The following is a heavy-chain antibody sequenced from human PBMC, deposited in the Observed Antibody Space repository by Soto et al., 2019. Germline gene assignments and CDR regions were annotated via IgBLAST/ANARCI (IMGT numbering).Heavy chain of an antibody. CDR3: ARDDGWNYRYYDMEV. Sequence: ASVKVSCKVSGYTLTELSMHWVRQAPGKGLEWMGGFDPEDGETIYAQKFQGRVTMTEDTSTNTAYMELSSLRSQDTAVYFCARDDGWNYRYYDMEVWGQGTTVTVSS. CDR1: GYTLTELS. D-gene: IGHD1-7*01. V-gene: IGHV1-24*01. CDR2: FDPEDGET. J-gene: IGHJ6*02.